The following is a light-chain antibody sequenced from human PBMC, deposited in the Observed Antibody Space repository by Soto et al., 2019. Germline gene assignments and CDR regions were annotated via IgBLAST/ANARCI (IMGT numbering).Light chain of an antibody. CDR1: SSDVGGYNY. CDR3: SSYTSSSTLVV. Sequence: QSALTQPASVSGSPGQSSTISCTGTSSDVGGYNYVSWYQQHPGKAPKLMIYDVSNRPSGVSNRFSGSKSGNTASLTISGLQAEDEADYYYSSYTSSSTLVVFGGGTKLTVL. J-gene: IGLJ2*01. CDR2: DVS. V-gene: IGLV2-14*01.